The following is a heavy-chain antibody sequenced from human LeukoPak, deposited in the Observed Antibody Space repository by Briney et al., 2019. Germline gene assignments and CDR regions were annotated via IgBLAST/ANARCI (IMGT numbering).Heavy chain of an antibody. CDR3: AREGLDSSSPYWFDP. CDR2: ISAYNGNT. Sequence: ASVKVSCKASGYTFTSYGISWVRQAPGQGLEWVGWISAYNGNTNYAQKLQGRVTMTTDTSTSTAYMELRSLRSDDTAVYYCAREGLDSSSPYWFDPWGQGTLVTVSS. CDR1: GYTFTSYG. D-gene: IGHD6-13*01. V-gene: IGHV1-18*01. J-gene: IGHJ5*02.